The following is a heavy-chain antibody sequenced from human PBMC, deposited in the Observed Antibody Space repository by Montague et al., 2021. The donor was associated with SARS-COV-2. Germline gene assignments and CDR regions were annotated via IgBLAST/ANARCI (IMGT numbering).Heavy chain of an antibody. CDR3: AIAVAGRGGYDY. CDR2: TYYRSKWYY. CDR1: GDSVPSNSAA. J-gene: IGHJ4*02. V-gene: IGHV6-1*01. Sequence: CAISGDSVPSNSAAWNWIRQSPSRGLEWLGRTYYRSKWYYEYAVSLKSRITINPDTSKNQFSLQVKSMTPEDTAVYYCAIAVAGRGGYDYWGQGTLVTVSS. D-gene: IGHD6-19*01.